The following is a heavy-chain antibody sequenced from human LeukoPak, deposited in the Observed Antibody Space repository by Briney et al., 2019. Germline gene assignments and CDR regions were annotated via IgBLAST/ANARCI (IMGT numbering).Heavy chain of an antibody. CDR1: GGSFSGYY. CDR3: ARLRSLGY. J-gene: IGHJ4*02. CDR2: INHSGST. Sequence: SETLSLTCAVYGGSFSGYYWSWIRQPPGKGLEWIGEINHSGSTNYNPSLKSRVTISVDTSKNQFSLKLSSVTAADTAVYYCARLRSLGYWGQGTLVTVSS. D-gene: IGHD3-16*01. V-gene: IGHV4-34*01.